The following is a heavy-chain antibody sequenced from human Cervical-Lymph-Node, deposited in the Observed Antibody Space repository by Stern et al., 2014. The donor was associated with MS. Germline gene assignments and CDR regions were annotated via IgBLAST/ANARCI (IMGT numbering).Heavy chain of an antibody. J-gene: IGHJ1*01. CDR1: GYTFTNYW. D-gene: IGHD3-10*01. CDR2: IDPCYSDT. V-gene: IGHV5-51*01. Sequence: EVQLVESGAEVKKPGESLKISCKGSGYTFTNYWIGWVRQMPGKGLEWVGIIDPCYSDTRYRASFQGQVTISAGKSINTACLQLISLKASDTAMYCCTRMWAVQGPRGNLPGYFQHWGQGTLVTVSS. CDR3: TRMWAVQGPRGNLPGYFQH.